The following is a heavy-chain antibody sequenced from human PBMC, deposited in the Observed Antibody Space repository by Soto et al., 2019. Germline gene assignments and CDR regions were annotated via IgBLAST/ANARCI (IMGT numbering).Heavy chain of an antibody. Sequence: SETLSLTCTVSGGSISSYYWSWIRQPPGKGLEWVGYIYYSGSTNYNPSLKSRVTISVDTSKNQFSLKLSSVTAADTAVYYCARHVKYSSGWSDYFDYWGQGTLVTVSS. CDR2: IYYSGST. CDR1: GGSISSYY. J-gene: IGHJ4*02. CDR3: ARHVKYSSGWSDYFDY. V-gene: IGHV4-59*08. D-gene: IGHD6-19*01.